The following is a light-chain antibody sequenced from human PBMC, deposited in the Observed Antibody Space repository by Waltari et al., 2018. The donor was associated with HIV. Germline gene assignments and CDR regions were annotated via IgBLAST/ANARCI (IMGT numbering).Light chain of an antibody. CDR2: QDS. Sequence: SYELTQPPSVSVSPGQTATTTCSGDKLGDKYIFWYQQKPGQSPRLVIYQDSRRPSGIPELLSGSNSGNTATLTVSGTQAVDEADYYCQAWDGSTEVFGTGTTVTVL. V-gene: IGLV3-1*01. CDR1: KLGDKY. J-gene: IGLJ1*01. CDR3: QAWDGSTEV.